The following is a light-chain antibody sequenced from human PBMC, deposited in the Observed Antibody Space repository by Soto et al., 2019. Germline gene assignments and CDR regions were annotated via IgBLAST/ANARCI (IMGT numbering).Light chain of an antibody. J-gene: IGKJ1*01. Sequence: DIVMTQSPDSLAVSLGERATINCKSSQSVLYSSNNKNYLAWYQQKPGQPPKLLIYRASTRESGVPDRFSGSGSGTDFTLTISSLQAEDVAVYYCQQYYSTPRWTFGQGTKVEIK. V-gene: IGKV4-1*01. CDR3: QQYYSTPRWT. CDR1: QSVLYSSNNKNY. CDR2: RAS.